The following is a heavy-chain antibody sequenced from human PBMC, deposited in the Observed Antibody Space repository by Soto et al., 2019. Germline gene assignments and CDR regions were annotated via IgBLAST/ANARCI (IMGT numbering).Heavy chain of an antibody. D-gene: IGHD6-13*01. Sequence: PSETLSLTCTVSGGSISRYYWSWIRQPPGKGLEWIGYIYYSGSTNYNPSLKSRVTISVDTSKNQFSLKLSSVTAADTAVYYCASFTSGGYSSSWYYFDYWGQGTLVTVSS. V-gene: IGHV4-59*01. CDR1: GGSISRYY. J-gene: IGHJ4*02. CDR2: IYYSGST. CDR3: ASFTSGGYSSSWYYFDY.